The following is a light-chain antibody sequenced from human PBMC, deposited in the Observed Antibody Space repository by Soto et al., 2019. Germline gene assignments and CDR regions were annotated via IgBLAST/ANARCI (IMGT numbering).Light chain of an antibody. Sequence: QPVLTQPPSASGTPGQRVTISCSGSSSNIGSNYVFWYQHLPGTAPKLLIYRNNQRPSGVPDRFSGSKSGTSASLAISGLRSEHETDYYCAAWDDSLSGVVFGGGTKVTVL. CDR2: RNN. J-gene: IGLJ2*01. V-gene: IGLV1-47*01. CDR1: SSNIGSNY. CDR3: AAWDDSLSGVV.